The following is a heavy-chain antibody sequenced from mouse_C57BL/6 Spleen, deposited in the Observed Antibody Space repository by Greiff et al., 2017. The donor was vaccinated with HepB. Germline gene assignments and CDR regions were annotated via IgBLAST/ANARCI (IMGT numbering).Heavy chain of an antibody. Sequence: VQLQQSGAELVKPGASVKLSCTASGFNIKDYYMHWVKQRTEQGLEWIGRIDPEDGETNYAAKFQGKATITADTSSNTAYLQLSSLTSEDTAVYYCAKGNYVDYWGQGTTLTVSS. D-gene: IGHD2-14*01. CDR3: AKGNYVDY. CDR1: GFNIKDYY. CDR2: IDPEDGET. J-gene: IGHJ2*01. V-gene: IGHV14-2*01.